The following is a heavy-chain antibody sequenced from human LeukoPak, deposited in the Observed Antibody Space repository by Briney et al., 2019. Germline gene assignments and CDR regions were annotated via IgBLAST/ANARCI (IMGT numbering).Heavy chain of an antibody. CDR1: GFTVSSNY. CDR3: ARDLPLIGGFDY. J-gene: IGHJ4*02. V-gene: IGHV3-66*01. D-gene: IGHD3-10*01. CDR2: IYSSGGT. Sequence: GGSLRLSCADSGFTVSSNYMSWVRQAPGKGLEWISVIYSSGGTFYADSVKGRFSISRDSSKNTLYLQMNSLRAEDTAVYYCARDLPLIGGFDYWGQGTLVTVSS.